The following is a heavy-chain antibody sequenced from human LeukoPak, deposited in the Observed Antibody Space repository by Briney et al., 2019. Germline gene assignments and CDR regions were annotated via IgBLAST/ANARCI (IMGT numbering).Heavy chain of an antibody. Sequence: GGSLRLSRAASGFTFSSYAMSWVPQAPGKGLEWVSAISGSGGSTYYADSVKGRFTISRGNSKNTLYLQMNSLRAEDTAVYYCAKDATKRPGIAVAGTGYWGQGTLVTVSS. CDR2: ISGSGGST. D-gene: IGHD6-19*01. V-gene: IGHV3-23*01. CDR3: AKDATKRPGIAVAGTGY. J-gene: IGHJ4*02. CDR1: GFTFSSYA.